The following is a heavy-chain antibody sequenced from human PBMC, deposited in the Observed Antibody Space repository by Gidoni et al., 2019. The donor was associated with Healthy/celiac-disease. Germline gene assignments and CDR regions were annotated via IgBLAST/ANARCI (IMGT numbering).Heavy chain of an antibody. Sequence: EVQLVESGGGLVQPGGSMRLSGAASGSTFSTHWMSWDRQAPGKGLGWVAKIKQDGSEKYYVDSVKGRFTISRDNAKNSLYLQMNSLRAEDTAVYYCARGGAGVGATTPDFDYWGQGTLVTVSS. CDR1: GSTFSTHW. J-gene: IGHJ4*02. CDR3: ARGGAGVGATTPDFDY. CDR2: IKQDGSEK. V-gene: IGHV3-7*03. D-gene: IGHD1-26*01.